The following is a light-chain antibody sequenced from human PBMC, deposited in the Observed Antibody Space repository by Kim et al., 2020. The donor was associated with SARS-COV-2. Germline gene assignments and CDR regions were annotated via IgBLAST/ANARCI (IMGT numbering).Light chain of an antibody. Sequence: SPGERATLSSRASQTIKNRLVWYQQKPGQAPRLLISDATTRATGIPARFIGSGSETDFTLTISSLQSEDFAVYYCQQSNDWPPLTFGQGTKVDIK. CDR1: QTIKNR. J-gene: IGKJ1*01. V-gene: IGKV3-15*01. CDR3: QQSNDWPPLT. CDR2: DAT.